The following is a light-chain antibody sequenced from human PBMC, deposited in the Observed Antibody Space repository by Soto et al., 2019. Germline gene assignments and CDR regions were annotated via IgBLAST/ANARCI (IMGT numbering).Light chain of an antibody. CDR2: WAS. CDR3: QQYYSLPAT. Sequence: DIVMTQSPDSLAVSLGERATINCKSSQSVLYSSNNKNYLAWYQQKPGQPPKLLIYWASTRESGVPDRFSGSGSGTDFTLTISSLQAEDVAVYYCQQYYSLPATFGGGTKVESK. CDR1: QSVLYSSNNKNY. J-gene: IGKJ4*01. V-gene: IGKV4-1*01.